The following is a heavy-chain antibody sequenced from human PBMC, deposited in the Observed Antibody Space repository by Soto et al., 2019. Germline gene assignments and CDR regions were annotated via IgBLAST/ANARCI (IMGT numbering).Heavy chain of an antibody. J-gene: IGHJ5*02. V-gene: IGHV4-59*01. CDR1: GGSISSYY. D-gene: IGHD6-6*01. Sequence: SETPAITCSISGGSISSYYWTWIRQPPWKGLEWIGNIYYTGSTNYSPSLKSRVTISIDTSKSQFSLQLTSVTAADTAMYYCTTRPSSVGWFDPWGQGTLVTVSS. CDR2: IYYTGST. CDR3: TTRPSSVGWFDP.